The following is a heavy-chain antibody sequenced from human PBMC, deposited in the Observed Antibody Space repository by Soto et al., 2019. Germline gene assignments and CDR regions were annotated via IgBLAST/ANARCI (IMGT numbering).Heavy chain of an antibody. Sequence: GESLKISCKGSGYSFTSYWIGWVRQMPGKGLEWMGIIYPGDSDTRYSPSFQGQVTISADKSISTAYLQWSSLKASDTAMYYCARHGYGSDYYYYMDVWGKGTTVTVSS. J-gene: IGHJ6*03. CDR3: ARHGYGSDYYYYMDV. CDR2: IYPGDSDT. V-gene: IGHV5-51*01. D-gene: IGHD3-10*01. CDR1: GYSFTSYW.